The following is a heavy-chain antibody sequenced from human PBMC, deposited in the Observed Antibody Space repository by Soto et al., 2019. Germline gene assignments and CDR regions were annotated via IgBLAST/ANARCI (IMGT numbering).Heavy chain of an antibody. Sequence: QVQLVQSGAEVKKPGASVKVSCKASGYTFTSYDINWVRQATGQGLEWMGWMNPNSGNTGYAQKFQGRVTMTRNTSISTAYMELSSLRSEDTAVYYGASRISTVSEIDYWGQGTLVTVSS. V-gene: IGHV1-8*01. D-gene: IGHD3-10*01. CDR2: MNPNSGNT. CDR1: GYTFTSYD. J-gene: IGHJ4*02. CDR3: ASRISTVSEIDY.